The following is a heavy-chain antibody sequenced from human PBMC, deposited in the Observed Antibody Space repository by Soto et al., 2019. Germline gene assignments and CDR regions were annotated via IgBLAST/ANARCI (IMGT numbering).Heavy chain of an antibody. D-gene: IGHD2-15*01. CDR3: AVGVAANATVTTFAVL. CDR2: IIPIFGTA. Sequence: QVQLVQSGAEVKKPGSSVKVSCKASGGTFSSYAISWVRQAPGQGLEWMGGIIPIFGTANYAQKFQGRVTITADESTSTAYMELSSLRSEDTAVYYCAVGVAANATVTTFAVLWGQGTRVTVSS. J-gene: IGHJ4*02. CDR1: GGTFSSYA. V-gene: IGHV1-69*12.